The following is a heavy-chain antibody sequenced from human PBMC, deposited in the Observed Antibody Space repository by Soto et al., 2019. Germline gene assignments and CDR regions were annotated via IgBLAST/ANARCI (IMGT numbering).Heavy chain of an antibody. CDR2: VSIGGST. CDR1: GFAFSSYA. Sequence: GGSLRLSCAASGFAFSSYAMGWVRQGPGKGLEWVAVVSIGGSTHYADSVRGRFTISRDNSKNTLSLQMNSLTAEDTAVYFCAKRRGAGGHFDYWGQGALVTVSS. V-gene: IGHV3-23*01. D-gene: IGHD2-15*01. J-gene: IGHJ4*02. CDR3: AKRRGAGGHFDY.